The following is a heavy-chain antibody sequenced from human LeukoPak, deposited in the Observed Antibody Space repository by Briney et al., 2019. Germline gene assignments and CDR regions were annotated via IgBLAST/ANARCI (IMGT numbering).Heavy chain of an antibody. D-gene: IGHD1/OR15-1a*01. J-gene: IGHJ4*02. V-gene: IGHV4-59*01. CDR1: GGSISSYY. CDR2: IYYSGST. CDR3: ARGPIPYNWNSPFDY. Sequence: SETLSLTCTVSGGSISSYYWSWIRQPPGKGLEWIGYIYYSGSTNYNPSLKSRVTISVDTSKNQFSLKLSSVTAADTAVYYCARGPIPYNWNSPFDYWGQGTLVTVSS.